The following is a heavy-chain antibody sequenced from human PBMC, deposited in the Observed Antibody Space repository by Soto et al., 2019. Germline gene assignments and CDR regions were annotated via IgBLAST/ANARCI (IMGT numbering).Heavy chain of an antibody. CDR3: ARDEGGSYSPLGY. Sequence: EVQLVESGGGLVKPGGSLRLSCAASGFTFSSYSMNWVRQAPGKGLEWVSSISSSSSYIYYADSVKGRFTISRDNAKNSLYLQMNSLRAEDTAVYYCARDEGGSYSPLGYWGQGTLVTVSS. J-gene: IGHJ4*02. CDR2: ISSSSSYI. D-gene: IGHD1-26*01. CDR1: GFTFSSYS. V-gene: IGHV3-21*01.